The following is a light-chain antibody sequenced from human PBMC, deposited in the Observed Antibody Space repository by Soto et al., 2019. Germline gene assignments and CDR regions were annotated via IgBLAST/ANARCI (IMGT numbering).Light chain of an antibody. CDR1: SSNIGSNT. J-gene: IGLJ2*01. V-gene: IGLV1-44*01. CDR3: AAWDDSLKGVL. Sequence: QSVLTQPPSASGTPGQRVTISCSGSSSNIGSNTVNWYQKLPGTAPKLLIYSNNQRPSGVPDRCSGSKSGTSASLAISGLQSEDEADYYCAAWDDSLKGVLFGGGTKVTVL. CDR2: SNN.